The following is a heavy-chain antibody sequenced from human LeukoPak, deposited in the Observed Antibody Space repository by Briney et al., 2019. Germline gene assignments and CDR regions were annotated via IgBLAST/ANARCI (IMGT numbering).Heavy chain of an antibody. CDR2: IYSGGST. Sequence: GGSLRLSCAASGFTVSNNYMTWVRQAPGKGLEWVSVIYSGGSTNYADSVKGRFTISRDTSKNTLYLQMNSLRAEDTAVYYCARAGNYYEDAFDIWGQGTMVTVSS. CDR3: ARAGNYYEDAFDI. D-gene: IGHD3-22*01. J-gene: IGHJ3*02. CDR1: GFTVSNNY. V-gene: IGHV3-53*01.